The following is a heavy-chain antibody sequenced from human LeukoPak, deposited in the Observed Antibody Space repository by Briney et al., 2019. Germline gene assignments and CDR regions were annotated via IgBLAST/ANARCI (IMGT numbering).Heavy chain of an antibody. CDR3: ARAHFYGSGSYGVFDY. CDR2: IKQDGSEE. J-gene: IGHJ4*02. D-gene: IGHD3-10*01. Sequence: ETLSLTCTVSGGSISSSSYYWGWIRQAPGKGLEWVANIKQDGSEEYYVDSVMGRFTISRDNAKNSLYLQMNSLRAEDTAVYYCARAHFYGSGSYGVFDYWGQGTLVTVSS. V-gene: IGHV3-7*01. CDR1: GGSISSSSYY.